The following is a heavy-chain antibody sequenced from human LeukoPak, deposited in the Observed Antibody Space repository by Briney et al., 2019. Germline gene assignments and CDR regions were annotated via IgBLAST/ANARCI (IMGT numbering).Heavy chain of an antibody. D-gene: IGHD2-15*01. CDR3: ARHGYCSGGSCYSAYYYYLDV. CDR1: GGSISNSNYF. CDR2: IYHSGST. Sequence: PSETLSLTRTVSGGSISNSNYFWGWIRQPPGKGLEWIGSIYHSGSTYYNPSLKSRVTISVDTSKNQFSLKLTSVTAADTTMYYCARHGYCSGGSCYSAYYYYLDVWGKGTTVTVSS. V-gene: IGHV4-39*01. J-gene: IGHJ6*03.